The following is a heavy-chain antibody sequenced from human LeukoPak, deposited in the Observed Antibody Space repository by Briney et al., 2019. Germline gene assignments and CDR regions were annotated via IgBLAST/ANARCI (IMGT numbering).Heavy chain of an antibody. CDR1: GGSISSSSYY. V-gene: IGHV4-39*01. CDR3: ARLNWDLGEFSLDY. CDR2: IYYSGST. J-gene: IGHJ4*02. Sequence: SETLSLTCTASGGSISSSSYYWGWIRQPPGKGLEWIGSIYYSGSTYYNPSLKSRVTISVDTSKNQFSLKLSSVTAADTAVYYCARLNWDLGEFSLDYWGQGTLVTVSS. D-gene: IGHD3-16*02.